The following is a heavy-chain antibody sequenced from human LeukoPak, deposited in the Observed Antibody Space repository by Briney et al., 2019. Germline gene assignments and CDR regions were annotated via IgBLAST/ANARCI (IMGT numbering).Heavy chain of an antibody. CDR2: IKQDGSEK. Sequence: GGSLRLSCAASGFTCSSYWMSWVRQAPGKGLEWVANIKQDGSEKYYVDSVKGRFTISRDNAKNSLYLQMNSLRAEDTAVYYCAREDRAFDIWGQGTMVTVSS. V-gene: IGHV3-7*01. J-gene: IGHJ3*02. CDR1: GFTCSSYW. CDR3: AREDRAFDI.